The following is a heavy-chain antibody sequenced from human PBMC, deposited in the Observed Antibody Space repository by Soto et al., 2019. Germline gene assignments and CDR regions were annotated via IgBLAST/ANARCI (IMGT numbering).Heavy chain of an antibody. V-gene: IGHV1-18*01. CDR1: GYTFSNFG. Sequence: QVQLVQSGAEVKKPGASVKVSCKASGYTFSNFGISWVRQAPGQGLEWLGWISTDNGNTKYAQKFQGRVTMTADTAATTAYMELRSLRSADTAVYYCTRDAKYYDILTGYFVNDYWGQGTLVTVSS. J-gene: IGHJ4*02. CDR2: ISTDNGNT. D-gene: IGHD3-9*01. CDR3: TRDAKYYDILTGYFVNDY.